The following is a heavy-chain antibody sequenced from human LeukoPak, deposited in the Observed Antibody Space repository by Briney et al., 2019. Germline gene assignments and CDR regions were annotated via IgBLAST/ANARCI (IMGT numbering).Heavy chain of an antibody. CDR2: ISSSGSTI. CDR1: GLTFSSYE. CDR3: ARELRWDGDY. Sequence: GGSLRLSCAASGLTFSSYEMNWVRQAPGKGLECVSYISSSGSTIYYADSVKGRFTISRDNAKNSLYLQMNSLRAEDTAVYYCARELRWDGDYWGQGTLVTVSS. D-gene: IGHD1-26*01. J-gene: IGHJ4*02. V-gene: IGHV3-48*03.